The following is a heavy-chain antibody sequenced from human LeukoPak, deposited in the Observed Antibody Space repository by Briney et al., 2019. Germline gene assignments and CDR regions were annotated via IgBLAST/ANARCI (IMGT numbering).Heavy chain of an antibody. D-gene: IGHD3-22*01. J-gene: IGHJ4*02. Sequence: GGSLRLSCVASGFAFSSYGMHWVRQAPGKGLEWVAVILNDGSSKYYADSVKGRFTISRDNSKNTLYLQMNSLRAEDTAVYYCRGYYYDSSGFYRDYWGQETLVTVSS. CDR1: GFAFSSYG. CDR2: ILNDGSSK. V-gene: IGHV3-30*03. CDR3: RGYYYDSSGFYRDY.